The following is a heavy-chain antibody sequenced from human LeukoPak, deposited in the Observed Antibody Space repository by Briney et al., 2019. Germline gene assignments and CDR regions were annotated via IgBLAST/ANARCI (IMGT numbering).Heavy chain of an antibody. Sequence: PSETLSLTCTVSGVSISSGDYYWSWIRQPPGKGLEWIGYIYYSGSTYYNPSLKSRVTISVDTSKNQFSLKLSSVTAADTAVYYCARDCSGGSCYLSFDYWGQGTLVTVSS. J-gene: IGHJ4*02. CDR3: ARDCSGGSCYLSFDY. D-gene: IGHD2-15*01. CDR1: GVSISSGDYY. V-gene: IGHV4-30-4*01. CDR2: IYYSGST.